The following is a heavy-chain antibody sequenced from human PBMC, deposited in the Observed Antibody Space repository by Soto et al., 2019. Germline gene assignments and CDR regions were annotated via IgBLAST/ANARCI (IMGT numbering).Heavy chain of an antibody. CDR2: ISGSGNTS. Sequence: EVQLLESGGGLVQPGGSLRLSCAASGFPFSSYAMTWVRQAPGKGLEWVSAISGSGNTSYYADSVKGRFTISRDSSKKMLYLQMNSLRPEDTAVYYCAKDRGRTWYEDYWGQGTLVTVSS. CDR1: GFPFSSYA. V-gene: IGHV3-23*01. D-gene: IGHD6-13*01. J-gene: IGHJ4*02. CDR3: AKDRGRTWYEDY.